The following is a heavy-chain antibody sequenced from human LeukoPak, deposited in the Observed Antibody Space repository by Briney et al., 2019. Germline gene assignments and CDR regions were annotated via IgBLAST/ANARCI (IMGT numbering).Heavy chain of an antibody. J-gene: IGHJ4*02. Sequence: SVKVSCKASGGTFSSYAISWVRQAPGQGLEWMGGIIPIFGTANYAQKFQGRVTITADESTSTAYMELSSLRSEDTAVYYCARVGYYDSSGYGAFDYWGQGTLVTVSS. V-gene: IGHV1-69*13. CDR1: GGTFSSYA. CDR3: ARVGYYDSSGYGAFDY. CDR2: IIPIFGTA. D-gene: IGHD3-22*01.